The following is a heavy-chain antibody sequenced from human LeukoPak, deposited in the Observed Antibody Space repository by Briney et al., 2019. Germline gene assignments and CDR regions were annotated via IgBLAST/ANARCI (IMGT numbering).Heavy chain of an antibody. CDR1: GFTFSSYE. CDR2: ISSSGSTI. D-gene: IGHD5-12*01. CDR3: ARDDIVATISQVPYGMDV. V-gene: IGHV3-48*03. J-gene: IGHJ6*04. Sequence: GSLRLSCAASGFTFSSYEMNWVRQAPGKGLEWVSYISSSGSTIYYADSVKGRFTISRDNAKNSLFLQMNSLRAEDTAVYYCARDDIVATISQVPYGMDVWGKGTTVTVSS.